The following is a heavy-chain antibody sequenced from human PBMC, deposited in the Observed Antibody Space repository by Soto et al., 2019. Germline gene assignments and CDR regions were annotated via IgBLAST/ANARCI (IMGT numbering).Heavy chain of an antibody. CDR2: ISSSSSTI. Sequence: PGGSLRLSCAASGFTFSSYSMNWVRQAPGMGLEWVSYISSSSSTIYYADSVKGRFTISRDNAKNSLYLQMNSLRAEDTAVYYCANGFEAAAGTVRFIRYWGQGTLVTVSS. V-gene: IGHV3-48*01. J-gene: IGHJ4*02. CDR1: GFTFSSYS. CDR3: ANGFEAAAGTVRFIRY. D-gene: IGHD6-13*01.